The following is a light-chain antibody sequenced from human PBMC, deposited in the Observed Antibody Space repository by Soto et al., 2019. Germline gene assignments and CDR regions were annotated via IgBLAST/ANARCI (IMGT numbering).Light chain of an antibody. CDR2: AAS. V-gene: IGKV1-12*01. CDR3: QQAFSFAFT. J-gene: IGKJ3*01. Sequence: DIQMTQSPSSVSAYVGDRVTITCRASQDIRDWIAWYQQKPGKAPKLLISAASSLQSGVPSRFSGSGSGTDFSLTISSLQSEYFATDYCQQAFSFAFTFGPGTKVDIK. CDR1: QDIRDW.